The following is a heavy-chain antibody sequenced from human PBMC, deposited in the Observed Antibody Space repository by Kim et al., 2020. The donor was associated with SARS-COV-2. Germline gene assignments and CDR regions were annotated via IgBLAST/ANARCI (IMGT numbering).Heavy chain of an antibody. V-gene: IGHV1-18*01. J-gene: IGHJ6*02. CDR2: ISAYNGNT. Sequence: ASVKVSCKASGYTFTSYGISWVRQAPGQGLEWMGWISAYNGNTNYAQKLQGRVTMTTDTSTSTAYMELRSLRSDDTAVYYCARDIVVVPAAMVASYYYYGMDVWGQGTTVTVSS. D-gene: IGHD2-2*01. CDR3: ARDIVVVPAAMVASYYYYGMDV. CDR1: GYTFTSYG.